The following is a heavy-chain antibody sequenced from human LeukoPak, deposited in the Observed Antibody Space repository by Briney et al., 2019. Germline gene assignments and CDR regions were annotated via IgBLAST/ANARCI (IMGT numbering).Heavy chain of an antibody. Sequence: SETLSLTCTVSGGSISSYYWSWIRQPPGKGLEWIGYIYYSGSTNYNPSLKSRVTISVDTSKNQFSLKLSSVTAADTAVYYCARGSGWYYYWGQGTLVIVSS. CDR3: ARGSGWYYY. CDR2: IYYSGST. D-gene: IGHD6-19*01. J-gene: IGHJ4*02. V-gene: IGHV4-59*08. CDR1: GGSISSYY.